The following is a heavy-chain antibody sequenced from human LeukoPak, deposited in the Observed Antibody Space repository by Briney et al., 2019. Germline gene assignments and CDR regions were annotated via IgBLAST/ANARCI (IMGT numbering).Heavy chain of an antibody. Sequence: GGSLRLSCSAAGFTFSSHAMHWVRQAPGKGLEYVSAISNNGGSTYYTDSVKGRFTISRDNSKNTLYLQLSSLRTEDTAVYYCVKTYSRYFDLWGRGTLVTVSS. J-gene: IGHJ2*01. D-gene: IGHD5-18*01. CDR2: ISNNGGST. CDR3: VKTYSRYFDL. CDR1: GFTFSSHA. V-gene: IGHV3-64D*06.